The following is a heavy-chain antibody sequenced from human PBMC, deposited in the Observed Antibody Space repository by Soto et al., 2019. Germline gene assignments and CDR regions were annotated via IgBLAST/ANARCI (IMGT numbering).Heavy chain of an antibody. CDR3: ASLTKNAATAGAIGPIDY. V-gene: IGHV3-30-3*01. CDR1: GFTFSSYA. J-gene: IGHJ4*02. D-gene: IGHD6-13*01. Sequence: AGGSLRLSCAASGFTFSSYAMHWVRQAPGKGLEWVAVISYDGSNKYYADSVKGRFTISRDNSKNTLYLQMNSLRAEDTAVYYCASLTKNAATAGAIGPIDYWGQGTLVTVSS. CDR2: ISYDGSNK.